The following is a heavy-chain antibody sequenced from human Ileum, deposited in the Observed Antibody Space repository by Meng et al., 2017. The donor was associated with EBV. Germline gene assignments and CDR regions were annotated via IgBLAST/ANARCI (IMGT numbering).Heavy chain of an antibody. CDR1: GGSISTSSYF. V-gene: IGHV4-39*07. CDR2: IHYNGGT. J-gene: IGHJ5*01. D-gene: IGHD5-18*01. Sequence: VPGPVKPSETLSLTRTCSGGSISTSSYFWGWNRQTPGKGLEWIGSIHYNGGTAYNPSLQSRVTMSVDTSKNQFSLRLTSVTAADTAVYYCAKEQDDGDRGIHRIDSWGQGTLVTVSS. CDR3: AKEQDDGDRGIHRIDS.